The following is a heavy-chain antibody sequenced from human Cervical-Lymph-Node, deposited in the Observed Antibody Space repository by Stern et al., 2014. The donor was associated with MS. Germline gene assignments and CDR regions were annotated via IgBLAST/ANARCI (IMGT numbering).Heavy chain of an antibody. CDR1: GFTFSSHG. D-gene: IGHD6-13*01. V-gene: IGHV3-33*01. CDR3: VRDVSDSTLYKDH. J-gene: IGHJ4*02. Sequence: VQLVESGGGVVKPGRSLRLSCEASGFTFSSHGMHWVRQAPGKGLEWVILVWHDRSNQNYADSVKGRFTISRNNSKNTLYLQMNSLRAEDTAVYYCVRDVSDSTLYKDHWGQGTLVTVSS. CDR2: VWHDRSNQ.